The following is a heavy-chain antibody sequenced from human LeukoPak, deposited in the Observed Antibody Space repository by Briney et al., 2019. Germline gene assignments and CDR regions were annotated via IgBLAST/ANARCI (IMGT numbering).Heavy chain of an antibody. CDR3: ARVGRLRLGEFYDLRFDP. J-gene: IGHJ5*02. CDR2: ISAYNGNT. D-gene: IGHD3-16*01. Sequence: ASVKVSCKASGYTFTSYGISWVRQAPGQGLEWMGWISAYNGNTNYAQKLQGRVTMTTDTSTSTAYMELRSLRSDDTAVYYCARVGRLRLGEFYDLRFDPWGQGTLVTVSS. CDR1: GYTFTSYG. V-gene: IGHV1-18*01.